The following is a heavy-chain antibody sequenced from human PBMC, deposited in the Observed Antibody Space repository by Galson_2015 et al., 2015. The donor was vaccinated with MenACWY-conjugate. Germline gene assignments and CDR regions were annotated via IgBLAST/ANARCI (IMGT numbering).Heavy chain of an antibody. CDR2: IRSKAYGGTT. V-gene: IGHV3-49*03. D-gene: IGHD6-19*01. Sequence: SLRLSCAASGFTFGDYAMSWFRQAPGKGLEWVGFIRSKAYGGTTEYAASVKGRFTISRDDSKSIAYLQMNSLKTEDTAVYYCTGNIAVAGTRAHYFDYWGQGTLVTVSS. CDR3: TGNIAVAGTRAHYFDY. J-gene: IGHJ4*02. CDR1: GFTFGDYA.